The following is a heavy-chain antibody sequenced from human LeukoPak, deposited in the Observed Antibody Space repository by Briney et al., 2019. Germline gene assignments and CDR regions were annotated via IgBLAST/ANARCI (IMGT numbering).Heavy chain of an antibody. J-gene: IGHJ3*02. CDR2: IYYSGST. V-gene: IGHV4-59*01. D-gene: IGHD3-10*01. CDR1: GFTFSSYW. Sequence: GSLRLSCAASGFTFSSYWMSWVRQAPGKGLEWIGYIYYSGSTNYNPSLKSRVTISVDTSKNQFSLKLSSVTAADTAVYYCATITRDAFDIWGQGTMVTVSS. CDR3: ATITRDAFDI.